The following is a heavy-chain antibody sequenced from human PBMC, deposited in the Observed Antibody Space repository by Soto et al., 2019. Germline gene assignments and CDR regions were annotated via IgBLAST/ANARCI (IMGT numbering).Heavy chain of an antibody. V-gene: IGHV4-61*05. D-gene: IGHD6-13*01. CDR3: ARYSSSSSHFQL. CDR1: GGSIASSSYY. J-gene: IGHJ1*01. Sequence: PSETLSLTCTVSGGSIASSSYYWGWIRQPPGKGLEWIGYIYYSGITNYNPSLKSRVTISVDTSKNQFSLKLSSVTAADTAVYYCARYSSSSSHFQLWGQGTLVTVSS. CDR2: IYYSGIT.